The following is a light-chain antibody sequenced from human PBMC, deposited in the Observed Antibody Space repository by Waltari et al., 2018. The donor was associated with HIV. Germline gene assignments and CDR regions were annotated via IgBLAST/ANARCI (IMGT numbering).Light chain of an antibody. CDR1: SSDVGAYDR. V-gene: IGLV2-18*02. CDR3: SSYTISNMYV. J-gene: IGLJ1*01. Sequence: QSALTQPPSVSGSPGQSVTIPCTGTSSDVGAYDRISCYPQPPRTAPKLMIYQVLLRPSGVPDRLSGSKSGNTASLTISGPQAEDEGDYCCSSYTISNMYVFGTATTVTVL. CDR2: QVL.